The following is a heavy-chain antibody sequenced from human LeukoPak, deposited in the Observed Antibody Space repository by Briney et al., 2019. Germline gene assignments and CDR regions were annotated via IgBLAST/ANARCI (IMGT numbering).Heavy chain of an antibody. CDR1: GGSISSGSYY. CDR2: IYTSGST. V-gene: IGHV4-61*02. D-gene: IGHD1-14*01. CDR3: ARGRVVATIKDY. J-gene: IGHJ4*02. Sequence: SQTPSLTCTVSGGSISSGSYYWSWIRQPAGKGLEWIGRIYTSGSTNYNPSLKSRVTISVDTSKNQFSLKLSSVAAADTAVYYCARGRVVATIKDYWGQGTLVTVSS.